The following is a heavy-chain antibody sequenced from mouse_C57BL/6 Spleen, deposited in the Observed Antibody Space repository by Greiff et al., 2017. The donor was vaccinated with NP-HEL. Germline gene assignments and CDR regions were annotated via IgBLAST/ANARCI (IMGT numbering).Heavy chain of an antibody. CDR3: AREVYDYDDADY. CDR1: GYTFTSYW. V-gene: IGHV1-64*01. CDR2: IHPNSGST. D-gene: IGHD2-4*01. Sequence: QVQLQQPGAELVKPGASVKLSCKASGYTFTSYWMHWVKQRPGQGLEWIGMIHPNSGSTNYNEKFKSKATLTVDKSSSTAYMQLSSLTSEDSAVYYCAREVYDYDDADYWGQGTTLTVSS. J-gene: IGHJ2*01.